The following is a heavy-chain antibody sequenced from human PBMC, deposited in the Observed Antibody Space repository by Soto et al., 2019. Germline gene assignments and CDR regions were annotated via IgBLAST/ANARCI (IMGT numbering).Heavy chain of an antibody. Sequence: GGSLRLSCAASGFTFSSYSMNWVRQAPGKGLEWVSSISSSSSYIYYADSVKGRFTISRDNAKNSLYLQMNSLRAEDTAVYYCVRDFNFAYYMDVWGKGTTVTVSS. CDR3: VRDFNFAYYMDV. CDR1: GFTFSSYS. V-gene: IGHV3-21*01. CDR2: ISSSSSYI. J-gene: IGHJ6*03.